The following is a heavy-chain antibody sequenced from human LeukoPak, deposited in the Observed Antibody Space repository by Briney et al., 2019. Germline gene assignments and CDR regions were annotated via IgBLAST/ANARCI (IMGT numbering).Heavy chain of an antibody. D-gene: IGHD2-8*01. CDR2: IIPIFGTA. CDR3: ARILGFRAQKWSWFDP. J-gene: IGHJ5*02. CDR1: GGTFSSYA. Sequence: ASVKVSCKASGGTFSSYAISWVRQAPGQGLEWMGGIIPIFGTANYAQKFQGRVTITADESTSTAYTELSSLRSEDTAVYYCARILGFRAQKWSWFDPWGQGTLVTVSS. V-gene: IGHV1-69*13.